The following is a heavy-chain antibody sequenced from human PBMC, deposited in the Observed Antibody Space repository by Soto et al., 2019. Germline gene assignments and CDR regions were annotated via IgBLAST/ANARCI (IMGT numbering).Heavy chain of an antibody. CDR2: ISGSGDTT. D-gene: IGHD3-22*01. J-gene: IGHJ1*01. CDR1: GFTFSSYA. Sequence: EVQLLESGGDMIQPGGSLRLSCAASGFTFSSYAMSWVRQAPGKGLEWVSGISGSGDTTYYADSVKGRFTISRDNSKNTLYLQMSSLRAEDTAVYYCAKKQMIVPLTPFQHWGQGTLVTVSS. CDR3: AKKQMIVPLTPFQH. V-gene: IGHV3-23*01.